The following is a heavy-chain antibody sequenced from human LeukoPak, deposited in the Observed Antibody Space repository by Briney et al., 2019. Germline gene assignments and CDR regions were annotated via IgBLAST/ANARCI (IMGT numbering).Heavy chain of an antibody. J-gene: IGHJ4*02. Sequence: ASVKVSCKVSGKTLSDLSIHWLRQPPGKGLEWLGGSDPEDGERIYAQMFQGRVTMTGDTSIDTAYMELSSLRSEDTAVYYCVTGFTTMAVDYFDYWGQGTLVTVSS. CDR1: GKTLSDLS. CDR2: SDPEDGER. CDR3: VTGFTTMAVDYFDY. D-gene: IGHD5-18*01. V-gene: IGHV1-24*01.